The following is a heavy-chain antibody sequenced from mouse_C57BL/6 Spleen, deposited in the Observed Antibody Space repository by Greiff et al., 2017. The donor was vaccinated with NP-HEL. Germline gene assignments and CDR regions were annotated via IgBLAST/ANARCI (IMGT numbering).Heavy chain of an antibody. D-gene: IGHD2-2*01. CDR1: GYTFTDYE. J-gene: IGHJ2*01. CDR2: IDPETGGT. CDR3: TRLGVTTGVFDY. V-gene: IGHV1-15*01. Sequence: QVQLQQSVAELVRPGASVTLSCKASGYTFTDYEMHWVKQTPVHGLEWIGAIDPETGGTAYNQKFKGKAILTADKSSSTAYMELRSLTSEDSAVYYCTRLGVTTGVFDYWGQGTTLTVSS.